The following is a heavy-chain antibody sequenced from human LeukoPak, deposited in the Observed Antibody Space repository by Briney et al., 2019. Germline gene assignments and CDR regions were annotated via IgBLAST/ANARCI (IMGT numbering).Heavy chain of an antibody. D-gene: IGHD2-2*01. Sequence: ASVKLSCKASGYTVTSYGISWVRQAPGQGREWMGWISAYNGNTNYAQKLQGRVTMTTDTSTSTAYMELRSLRSDDTAVYYCARERCSSTSCYEYYYYYGMDVWGQGTTVTVSS. CDR3: ARERCSSTSCYEYYYYYGMDV. CDR2: ISAYNGNT. J-gene: IGHJ6*02. V-gene: IGHV1-18*01. CDR1: GYTVTSYG.